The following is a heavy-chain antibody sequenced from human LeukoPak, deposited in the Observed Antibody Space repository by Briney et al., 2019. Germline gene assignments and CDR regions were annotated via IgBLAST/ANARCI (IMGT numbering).Heavy chain of an antibody. D-gene: IGHD4-17*01. J-gene: IGHJ4*02. CDR1: GFTFSNYW. CDR2: IKYYGGEK. CDR3: AIDTGFRRYDY. Sequence: PGGSLRLSCAASGFTFSNYWMSWVRQAPGKGLDGVANIKYYGGEKYYADFVKGRFTISRDNSKNPLYLQLNSMRAEDPAVYHCAIDTGFRRYDYWGQGTLVTVSS. V-gene: IGHV3-7*03.